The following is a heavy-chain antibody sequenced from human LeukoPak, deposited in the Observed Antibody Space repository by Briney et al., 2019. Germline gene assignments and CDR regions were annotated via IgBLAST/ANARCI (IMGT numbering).Heavy chain of an antibody. Sequence: ASVKVSCKASGYTFTSCDINWVRQATGQGLEWMGWMNPNSGNTGYAQKFQGRGTITGNTSISTAYMELSSLRSEDTAVYYCARGLTGEFDYWGQGTLITVSS. J-gene: IGHJ4*02. CDR2: MNPNSGNT. D-gene: IGHD1-20*01. V-gene: IGHV1-8*03. CDR1: GYTFTSCD. CDR3: ARGLTGEFDY.